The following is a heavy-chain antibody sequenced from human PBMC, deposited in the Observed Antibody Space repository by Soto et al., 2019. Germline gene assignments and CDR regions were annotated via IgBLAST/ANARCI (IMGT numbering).Heavy chain of an antibody. V-gene: IGHV1-18*01. D-gene: IGHD3-9*01. CDR1: GYTFTSYG. J-gene: IGHJ4*02. CDR2: ISAYNGNT. Sequence: ASVKVSCKASGYTFTSYGISWVRQAPGQGLEWMGWISAYNGNTNYAQELQGRVTMTTDTSTSTAYMELRSLRSDDTAVYYCARDDYDILTGLLLYDYWGQGTLVTVSS. CDR3: ARDDYDILTGLLLYDY.